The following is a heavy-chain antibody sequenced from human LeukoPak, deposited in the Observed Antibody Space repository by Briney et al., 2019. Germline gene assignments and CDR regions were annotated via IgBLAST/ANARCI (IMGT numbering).Heavy chain of an antibody. D-gene: IGHD6-13*01. V-gene: IGHV3-21*01. CDR1: GFTFSSYS. J-gene: IGHJ4*02. CDR2: ISSSSSYI. Sequence: PGGSLRLSCAASGFTFSSYSMNWVRQAPGKGLEWVSSISSSSSYIYYADSVKGRFTISRDNAKNSLYLQMNSLRAEDTAVYYCARDIAAAALGGYYWGQGTLVTVSS. CDR3: ARDIAAAALGGYY.